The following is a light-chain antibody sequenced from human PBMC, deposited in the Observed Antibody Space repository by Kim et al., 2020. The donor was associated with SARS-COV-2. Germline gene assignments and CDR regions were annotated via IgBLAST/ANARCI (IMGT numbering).Light chain of an antibody. CDR1: QSITSG. J-gene: IGKJ4*01. Sequence: SSLTASVGDTITITCRASQSITSGLAWYQQTPGKAPKLLIYAVSSLDSGVPSRFSGSGSVTQFTLTISRLQPDDFATYYQQHNGYFGGGTKVDIK. CDR2: AVS. CDR3: QQHNGY. V-gene: IGKV1-5*01.